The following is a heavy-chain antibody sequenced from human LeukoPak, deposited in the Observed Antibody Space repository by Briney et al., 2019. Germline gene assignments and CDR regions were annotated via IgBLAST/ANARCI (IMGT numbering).Heavy chain of an antibody. Sequence: GGSLRLSCAASGFTFSSYSMNWVRQAPGKGLEWVSYISSSSSTIYYADSVKGRFTISRDNAKNSLYLQMNCLRDEDAAVYYCARGGGSYYYYYYYGMDVWGQGTTVTVSS. CDR3: ARGGGSYYYYYYYGMDV. J-gene: IGHJ6*02. CDR1: GFTFSSYS. CDR2: ISSSSSTI. V-gene: IGHV3-48*02. D-gene: IGHD1-26*01.